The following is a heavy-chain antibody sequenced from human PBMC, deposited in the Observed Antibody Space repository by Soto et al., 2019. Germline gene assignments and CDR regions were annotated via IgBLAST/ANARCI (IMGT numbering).Heavy chain of an antibody. V-gene: IGHV3-48*03. D-gene: IGHD5-18*01. CDR2: ISSSGSTI. CDR3: ARVSPGIQLWAYDY. CDR1: GFTFSSYE. Sequence: PGGSLRLSCAASGFTFSSYEMNWVRQAPGKGLEWVSYISSSGSTIYYADSVKGRFTISRDNAKNSLYLQMNSLRAEDTAVYYCARVSPGIQLWAYDYWGQGTLVTVSS. J-gene: IGHJ4*02.